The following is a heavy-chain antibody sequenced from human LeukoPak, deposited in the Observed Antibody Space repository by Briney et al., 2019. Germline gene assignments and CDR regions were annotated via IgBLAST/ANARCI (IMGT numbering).Heavy chain of an antibody. Sequence: GGSLRLSCAASGFTFSSYAMSWVRQTPGKGLEWVAVITANGGTTYYADSVKGRLTISRDNSKNTLYLQMNSLRAEDTAVYYCAKYSEGFTMKLYYFDYWGQGTLVTVSS. D-gene: IGHD3-22*01. CDR3: AKYSEGFTMKLYYFDY. CDR1: GFTFSSYA. V-gene: IGHV3-23*01. J-gene: IGHJ4*02. CDR2: ITANGGTT.